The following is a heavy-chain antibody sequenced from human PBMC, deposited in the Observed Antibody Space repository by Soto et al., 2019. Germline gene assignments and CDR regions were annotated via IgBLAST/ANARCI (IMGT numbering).Heavy chain of an antibody. D-gene: IGHD3-10*01. CDR1: GFSFSIYS. CDR2: ISSGSSDM. CDR3: ARDLFTMVRGVIIDDAFDI. J-gene: IGHJ3*02. V-gene: IGHV3-21*01. Sequence: GGSLRLSCAASGFSFSIYSMNWVRQAPGKELEWVSSISSGSSDMYYADSVKGRFTISRDNAKSSLYLQMNSLRAEDTAVYYCARDLFTMVRGVIIDDAFDIWGQGTMVTVSS.